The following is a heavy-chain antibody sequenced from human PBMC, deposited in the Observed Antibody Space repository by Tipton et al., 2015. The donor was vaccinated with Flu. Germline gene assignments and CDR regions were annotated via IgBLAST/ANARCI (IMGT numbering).Heavy chain of an antibody. Sequence: TLSLTCAVYGGSFSGYYWSWIRQPPGKGLEWVGEINHSGTTNYNPSLTSRVTVSADTSKKQFSLKLTSVTAADTAVYYCARIQGGYYGSESYDTWGQGMLVTVSS. D-gene: IGHD3-10*01. V-gene: IGHV4-34*01. CDR3: ARIQGGYYGSESYDT. CDR1: GGSFSGYY. CDR2: INHSGTT. J-gene: IGHJ5*02.